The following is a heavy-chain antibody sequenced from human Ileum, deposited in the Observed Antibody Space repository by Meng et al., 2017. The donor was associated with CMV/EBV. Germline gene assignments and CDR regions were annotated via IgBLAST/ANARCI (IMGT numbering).Heavy chain of an antibody. V-gene: IGHV1-8*01. Sequence: ASVKVSCKASGYTVSTYDINWVRQATGQGPEWMGWMNPNSGNTGYAQKFQGRVTITRNTSISKAYMELSDLRSEETAVYYCARGLASDWNDVGYFDSWGQGTLVTVSS. CDR1: GYTVSTYD. J-gene: IGHJ4*02. CDR2: MNPNSGNT. D-gene: IGHD1-1*01. CDR3: ARGLASDWNDVGYFDS.